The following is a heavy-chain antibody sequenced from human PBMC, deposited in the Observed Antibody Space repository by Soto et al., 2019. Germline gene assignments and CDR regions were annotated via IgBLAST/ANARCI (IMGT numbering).Heavy chain of an antibody. CDR1: GGSIRTSGYS. V-gene: IGHV4-39*01. D-gene: IGHD2-15*01. CDR3: VRHRYCSGAICYHLDNWFVS. Sequence: QLQLQESGPGLVKPSETLSLTCTVSGGSIRTSGYSWGWLRRPPEKGLEWIATISYSGNTYYNPSLTSRVTMAVDTSKIQFSRKLTSVSASDTSVYYCVRHRYCSGAICYHLDNWFVSWGQGTLVTVSS. CDR2: ISYSGNT. J-gene: IGHJ5*01.